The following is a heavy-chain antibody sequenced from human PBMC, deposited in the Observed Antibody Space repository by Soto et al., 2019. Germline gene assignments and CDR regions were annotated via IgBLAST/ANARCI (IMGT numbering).Heavy chain of an antibody. Sequence: EVQLLESGGGLVQPGGSLTLSCAASGFTFSDYTMSWVRQAPGKVLECVSVILSDHNTYYADSVRGRFTISRDNSKNTLYLEMNSLRAEDTGVYYCARRTSGYFGYWGQGTLVTVSS. CDR2: ILSDHNT. CDR3: ARRTSGYFGY. J-gene: IGHJ4*02. V-gene: IGHV3-23*03. D-gene: IGHD6-19*01. CDR1: GFTFSDYT.